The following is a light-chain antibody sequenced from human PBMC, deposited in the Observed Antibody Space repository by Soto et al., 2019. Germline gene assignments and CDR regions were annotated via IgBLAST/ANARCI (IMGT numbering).Light chain of an antibody. CDR2: DAS. V-gene: IGKV3-11*01. CDR3: QQRSSWPRT. J-gene: IGKJ1*01. Sequence: EIVLTQSPATLSLSPGEGATLSCRASQSVGRYLAWYQQRPGQAPRLLIYDASNRATGIPARFSGSGSGTDFTLTISSLEPEDLALYYCQQRSSWPRTFARGTKVEIK. CDR1: QSVGRY.